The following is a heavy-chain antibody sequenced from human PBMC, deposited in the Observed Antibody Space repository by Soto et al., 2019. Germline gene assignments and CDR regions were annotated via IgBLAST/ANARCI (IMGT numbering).Heavy chain of an antibody. CDR1: GFTFSDYA. D-gene: IGHD6-19*01. V-gene: IGHV3-30*18. Sequence: VQLVESGGGVVQPGRSLRLSCAASGFTFSDYAMHWVRQAPGKGLEWVAVVSHDGRNTHYADSVKGRFTISRDSSKNTVSLEMTSLTAEGTDVYYCAKGGQQWLVTSGFNYWGQGALVPVSS. CDR3: AKGGQQWLVTSGFNY. CDR2: VSHDGRNT. J-gene: IGHJ4*02.